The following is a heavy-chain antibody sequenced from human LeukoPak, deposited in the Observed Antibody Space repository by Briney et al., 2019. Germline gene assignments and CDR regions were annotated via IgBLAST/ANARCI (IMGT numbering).Heavy chain of an antibody. V-gene: IGHV5-51*01. CDR3: ARRYSSGWYFDGKAPFQH. D-gene: IGHD6-19*01. Sequence: GESLKISCKGSGYSFTSYWIGWVRQMPGKGLEWMGIIYPGDSDTRYSPSFQGQVTISADKSISTAYLQWSSLKASDTAMYYRARRYSSGWYFDGKAPFQHWGQGTLVTVSS. J-gene: IGHJ1*01. CDR2: IYPGDSDT. CDR1: GYSFTSYW.